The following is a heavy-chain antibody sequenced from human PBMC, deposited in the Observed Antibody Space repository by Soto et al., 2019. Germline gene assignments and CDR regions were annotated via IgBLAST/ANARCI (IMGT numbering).Heavy chain of an antibody. J-gene: IGHJ4*02. CDR1: GFTFSDHY. CDR2: SRDKAHSHTT. CDR3: ARGVVSTGYVDY. V-gene: IGHV3-72*01. D-gene: IGHD5-12*01. Sequence: EVQLVESGGGLVQPGGSLRLSCAASGFTFSDHYMDWVRQAPGKGLEWVGRSRDKAHSHTTEYAASVKGRFTISRDDSENSLYLQMNSLKTEDTAVYYCARGVVSTGYVDYWGQGTLVTVSS.